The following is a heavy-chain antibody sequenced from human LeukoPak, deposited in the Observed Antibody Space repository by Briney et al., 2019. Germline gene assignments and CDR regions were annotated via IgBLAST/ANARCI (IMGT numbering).Heavy chain of an antibody. J-gene: IGHJ4*02. CDR1: GFTFSSYA. V-gene: IGHV3-23*01. D-gene: IGHD3-22*01. CDR2: ISGSGGST. CDR3: AKDSSGYYWSAFDD. Sequence: GGSLSLSCAASGFTFSSYAMSWVRQAPGKGLEWVSAISGSGGSTYYADYVKGRFTISRDNSKNTLYLQMNSLRAEDTAVYYCAKDSSGYYWSAFDDWGQGTLVTVSS.